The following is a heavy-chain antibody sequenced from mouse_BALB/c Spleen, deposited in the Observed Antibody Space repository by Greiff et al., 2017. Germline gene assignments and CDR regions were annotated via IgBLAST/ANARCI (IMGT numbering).Heavy chain of an antibody. CDR2: ISSGGSYT. CDR1: GFTFSSYT. CDR3: TGVTNYYAMDY. V-gene: IGHV5-6-4*01. Sequence: EVKLVESGGGLVKPGGSLKLSCAASGFTFSSYTMSWVRQTPEKRLEWVATISSGGSYTYYPDSVKGRFTISRDNAKNTLYLQMSSLKSEDTAMYYCTGVTNYYAMDYWGQGTSVTVSS. J-gene: IGHJ4*01. D-gene: IGHD2-2*01.